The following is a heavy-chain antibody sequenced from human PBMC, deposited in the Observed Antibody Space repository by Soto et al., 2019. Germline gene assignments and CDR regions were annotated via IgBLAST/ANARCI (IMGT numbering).Heavy chain of an antibody. D-gene: IGHD3-3*01. V-gene: IGHV3-23*01. CDR3: AKGWSDYFDS. CDR2: ISGSGGST. Sequence: EVQLLESGGGLVQPGGSLRLSCAASGFTFTTYAMSWVRQAPGKGLEWVSTISGSGGSTYYADSVRGRFTISRDNSKNTLYLQMNSLRAEDTAVYSCAKGWSDYFDSWGQGILVTVSP. CDR1: GFTFTTYA. J-gene: IGHJ4*02.